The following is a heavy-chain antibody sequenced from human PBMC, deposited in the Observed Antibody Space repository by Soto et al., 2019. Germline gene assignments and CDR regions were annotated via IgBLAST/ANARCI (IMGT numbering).Heavy chain of an antibody. J-gene: IGHJ4*02. CDR3: ARVNREYYDILTGYYENFDY. D-gene: IGHD3-9*01. V-gene: IGHV1-3*01. Sequence: ASVKVSCKASGYTFTSYAMHWVRQAPGQRLEWMGWINAGNGNAKYSQKFQGRVTITRDTSASTAYMELSSLRSEDTAVYYCARVNREYYDILTGYYENFDYWGQGTLVTVSS. CDR1: GYTFTSYA. CDR2: INAGNGNA.